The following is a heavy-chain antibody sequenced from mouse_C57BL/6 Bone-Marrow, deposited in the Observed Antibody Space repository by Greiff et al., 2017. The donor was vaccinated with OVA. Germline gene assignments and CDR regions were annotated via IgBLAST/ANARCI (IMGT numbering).Heavy chain of an antibody. CDR2: ISYSGST. V-gene: IGHV3-1*01. Sequence: EVQGVESGPGMVKPSQSLSLTCTVTGYSITSGYDWHWIRHFPGNKLEWMGYISYSGSTNYNPSLKSRISITHDTSKNHFFLKLNSVTTEDTATYYCARERGTGAMDYWGQGTSVTVSS. J-gene: IGHJ4*01. CDR1: GYSITSGYD. D-gene: IGHD3-3*01. CDR3: ARERGTGAMDY.